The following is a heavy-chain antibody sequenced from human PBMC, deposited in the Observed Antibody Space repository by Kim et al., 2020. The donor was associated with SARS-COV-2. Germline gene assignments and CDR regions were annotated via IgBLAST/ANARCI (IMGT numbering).Heavy chain of an antibody. V-gene: IGHV4-39*01. Sequence: SETLSLTCTVSGGSISSSSYYWGWIRQPPGKGLEWIGSIYYSGSTYYNPSLKSRVTISVDTSKNQFSLKLSSVTAADTAVYYCARYPIVVVPAATSDAFDIWGQGTMVTVSS. CDR1: GGSISSSSYY. CDR3: ARYPIVVVPAATSDAFDI. J-gene: IGHJ3*02. D-gene: IGHD2-2*01. CDR2: IYYSGST.